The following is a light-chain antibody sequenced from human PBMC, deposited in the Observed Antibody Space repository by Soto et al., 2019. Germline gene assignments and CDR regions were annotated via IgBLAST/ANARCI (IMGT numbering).Light chain of an antibody. V-gene: IGKV3-15*01. CDR2: GAS. CDR3: QQYNNWWT. Sequence: EIVMTQSPATLSVSPGERATLSCRASQSVSGNLAWYQQKPGQAPRLLLYGASSRATGIPARFSGSGPGTEFTLTISSLQSEDFAVYYCQQYNNWWTFGQGTKVEI. J-gene: IGKJ1*01. CDR1: QSVSGN.